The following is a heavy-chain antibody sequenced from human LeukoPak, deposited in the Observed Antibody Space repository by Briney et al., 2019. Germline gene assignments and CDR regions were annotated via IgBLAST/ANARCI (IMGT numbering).Heavy chain of an antibody. J-gene: IGHJ3*02. D-gene: IGHD3-22*01. CDR1: GGSISSYY. CDR3: ARANYDSSGYYYLPGAFDI. Sequence: SETLSLTCTVSGGSISSYYWSWIRQPAGKGLEWIGRIYTSGSTYYNPSLKSRVTISLDTSKNQFSLKVISMTAADTAVYYCARANYDSSGYYYLPGAFDIWGQGTMVTVSS. V-gene: IGHV4-4*07. CDR2: IYTSGST.